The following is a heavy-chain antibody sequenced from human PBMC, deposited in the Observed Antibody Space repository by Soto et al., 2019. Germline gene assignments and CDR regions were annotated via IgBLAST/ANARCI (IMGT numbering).Heavy chain of an antibody. V-gene: IGHV4-4*02. Sequence: QVQLQESGPGLVKPSGTLSLTCAVSGGSISSSNWWSWVRQPPGKGLEWIGEIYHSGRTNYNPSLKSRVTISVDKSKNQFSLKLSYVTAADTAVYYCARDGDWWELPRGAFDIWGQGTMVTVSS. J-gene: IGHJ3*02. CDR3: ARDGDWWELPRGAFDI. CDR1: GGSISSSNW. CDR2: IYHSGRT. D-gene: IGHD2-21*02.